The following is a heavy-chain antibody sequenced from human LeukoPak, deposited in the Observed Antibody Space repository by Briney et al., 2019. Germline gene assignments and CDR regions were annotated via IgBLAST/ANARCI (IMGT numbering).Heavy chain of an antibody. CDR2: IYTSGST. CDR3: ARDVRYYDILTGYYNWFDP. CDR1: GGSISSYY. Sequence: PSETLSLTCTVSGGSISSYYWSWIRQPAGKGLEWIGRIYTSGSTNYNPSLKSRVTMSVDTSKNQFSLKLSSVTAADTAVYYCARDVRYYDILTGYYNWFDPWGQGTLVTVSS. J-gene: IGHJ5*02. V-gene: IGHV4-4*07. D-gene: IGHD3-9*01.